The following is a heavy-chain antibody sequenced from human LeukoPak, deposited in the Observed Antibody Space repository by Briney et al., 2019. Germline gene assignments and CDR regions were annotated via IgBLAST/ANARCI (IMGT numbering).Heavy chain of an antibody. CDR1: GFTFSSYS. V-gene: IGHV3-23*01. Sequence: GGSLRLSCAASGFTFSSYSMNWVRQAPGKGLEWVSAISGSGGSTYYADSVKGRFTISRDNSKNTLYLQMNSLRAEDTAVYYCAKARSGYSSGWSPEYFQHWGQGTLVTVSS. J-gene: IGHJ1*01. CDR2: ISGSGGST. D-gene: IGHD6-19*01. CDR3: AKARSGYSSGWSPEYFQH.